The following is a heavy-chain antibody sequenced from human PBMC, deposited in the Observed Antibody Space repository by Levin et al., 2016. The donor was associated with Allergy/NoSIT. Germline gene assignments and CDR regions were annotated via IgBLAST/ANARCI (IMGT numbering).Heavy chain of an antibody. V-gene: IGHV3-21*06. CDR1: GFIFSSFN. CDR2: ISNNNYV. Sequence: GESLKISCEASGFIFSSFNMNWVRQAPGKGLEWVSSISNNNYVYYADSVRGRFVLSRDNTKNSLYLQMNSLGADDTAVYYCTRARQWLVGGRDYFDYWGQGILVTVSS. J-gene: IGHJ4*02. D-gene: IGHD6-19*01. CDR3: TRARQWLVGGRDYFDY.